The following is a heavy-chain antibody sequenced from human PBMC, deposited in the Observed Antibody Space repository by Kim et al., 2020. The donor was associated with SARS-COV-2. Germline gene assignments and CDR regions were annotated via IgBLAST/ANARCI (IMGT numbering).Heavy chain of an antibody. CDR1: GGSISSSSYY. CDR2: IYYSGST. Sequence: SETLSLTCTVSGGSISSSSYYWGWIRQPPGKGLEWIGSIYYSGSTYYNPSLKSRVTISVDTSKNQFSLKLSSVTAADTAVYYCASPHPDGWFDPWGQGTLVTVSS. V-gene: IGHV4-39*01. J-gene: IGHJ5*02. CDR3: ASPHPDGWFDP.